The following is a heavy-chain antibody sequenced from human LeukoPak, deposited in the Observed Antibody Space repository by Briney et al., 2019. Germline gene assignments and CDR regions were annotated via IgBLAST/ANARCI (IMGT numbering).Heavy chain of an antibody. Sequence: GGSLRLSCAASGFTFSRYGMNWVRQAPGKGLEWVAVIWYDGSNKYYADSVKGRFTISRDNSKNTLYPQMNSLRAEDTAVYYCARGNTAMVTWGQGTLVTVSS. J-gene: IGHJ4*02. V-gene: IGHV3-33*01. D-gene: IGHD5-18*01. CDR3: ARGNTAMVT. CDR1: GFTFSRYG. CDR2: IWYDGSNK.